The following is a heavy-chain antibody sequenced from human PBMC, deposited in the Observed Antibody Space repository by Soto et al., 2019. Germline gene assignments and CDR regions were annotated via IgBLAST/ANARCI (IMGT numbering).Heavy chain of an antibody. D-gene: IGHD2-2*01. V-gene: IGHV3-74*01. J-gene: IGHJ4*02. CDR1: GFTFSNSW. CDR3: VKVLARGVGVPRFYFDS. CDR2: INADGTST. Sequence: GGSLRLSCAASGFTFSNSWMHWVRQVSGKGLEWVSRINADGTSTSYADSVKGRFTISRDNAKNILYLHVNSLRAEDTAVYYCVKVLARGVGVPRFYFDSWGQGALVTVS.